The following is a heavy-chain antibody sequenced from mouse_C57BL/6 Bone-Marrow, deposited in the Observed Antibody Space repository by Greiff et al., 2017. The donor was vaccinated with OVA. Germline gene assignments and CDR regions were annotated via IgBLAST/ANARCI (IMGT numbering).Heavy chain of an antibody. Sequence: QVQLQQPGAELVKPGASVKLSCKASGYTFTSYWMHWVKQRPGQGLEWIGMIHPNSGSTNYNEKFKSKATLTVDKSSSTAYMQLSSLTSEDSAVYYCARDYYGYDSDWFAYWGHGTLVTVSA. V-gene: IGHV1-64*01. CDR2: IHPNSGST. J-gene: IGHJ3*01. D-gene: IGHD2-2*01. CDR3: ARDYYGYDSDWFAY. CDR1: GYTFTSYW.